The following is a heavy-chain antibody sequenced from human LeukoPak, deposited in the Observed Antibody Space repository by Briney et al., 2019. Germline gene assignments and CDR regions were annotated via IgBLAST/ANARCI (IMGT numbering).Heavy chain of an antibody. D-gene: IGHD3-22*01. Sequence: SETLSLTCAVSGGSISSGGYSWSWIRQHPGKGLEWIGYIYYSGSTYYNPSLKSRVTISIDTSKNQFSLKLSSVTAADTAVYYCARAGYDSSGYSTYYFDYWGQGTLVTVSS. CDR1: GGSISSGGYS. J-gene: IGHJ4*02. CDR2: IYYSGST. V-gene: IGHV4-31*11. CDR3: ARAGYDSSGYSTYYFDY.